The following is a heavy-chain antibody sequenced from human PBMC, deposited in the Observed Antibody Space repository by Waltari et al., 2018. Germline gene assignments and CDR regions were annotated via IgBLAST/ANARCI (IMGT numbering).Heavy chain of an antibody. V-gene: IGHV3-30*02. CDR3: ASYTGSPSRPGPPSL. CDR1: GLTFRSYG. J-gene: IGHJ4*02. CDR2: IGYDENDN. D-gene: IGHD1-26*01. Sequence: VQLLESGGGAVKPGGFLGLTCVASGLTFRSYGMHWVRQAPGKGLEWVAFIGYDENDNYYGGSVKGRFTIARDNSKNMLYVEMNGLRPEDTGLYYCASYTGSPSRPGPPSLWGQGTLVIVSS.